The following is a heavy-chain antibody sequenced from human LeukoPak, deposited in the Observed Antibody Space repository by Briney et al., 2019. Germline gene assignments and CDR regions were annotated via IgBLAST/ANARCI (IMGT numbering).Heavy chain of an antibody. J-gene: IGHJ3*02. V-gene: IGHV1-18*01. CDR3: ARDRGPYSSKDDAADI. D-gene: IGHD4-11*01. CDR1: GYTFAIFG. Sequence: ASVKVSCKASGYTFAIFGISWVRQAPGQGLEWMGWISGFNDNVKYAQNFQGRVTLTTDKSTTTASMELRDLSSDDTAVYYCARDRGPYSSKDDAADIWGQGTLVTVSS. CDR2: ISGFNDNV.